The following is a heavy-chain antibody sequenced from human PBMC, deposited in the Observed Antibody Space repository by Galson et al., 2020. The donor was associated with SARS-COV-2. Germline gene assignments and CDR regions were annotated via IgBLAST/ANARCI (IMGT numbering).Heavy chain of an antibody. CDR2: ISGSGGTK. CDR1: GFSFNNFA. V-gene: IGHV3-23*01. Sequence: GSLRLSCTASGFSFNNFAMSWVRQAPGKGLEWVSVISGSGGTKFYLNSWKGRSTMSRDNSKNTVYLQMNSLSAEDTAVYFCAKDGAGSGAWGYYYYMDVWGEGTTVSVSS. J-gene: IGHJ6*03. CDR3: AKDGAGSGAWGYYYYMDV. D-gene: IGHD3-10*01.